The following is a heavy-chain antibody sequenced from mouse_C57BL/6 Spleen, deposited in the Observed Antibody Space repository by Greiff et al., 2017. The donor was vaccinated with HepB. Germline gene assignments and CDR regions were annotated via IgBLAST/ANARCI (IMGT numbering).Heavy chain of an antibody. CDR3: AGNYGSSYGYFDV. D-gene: IGHD1-1*01. J-gene: IGHJ1*03. V-gene: IGHV1-55*01. Sequence: QVQLQQPGAELVKPGASVKMSCKASGYTFTSYWITWVKQRPGQGLEWIGDIYPGSGSTNYNEKFKSKATLTVDTSSSTAYLQLRRLTAEDSAVYYCAGNYGSSYGYFDVWGTGTTVTVSS. CDR2: IYPGSGST. CDR1: GYTFTSYW.